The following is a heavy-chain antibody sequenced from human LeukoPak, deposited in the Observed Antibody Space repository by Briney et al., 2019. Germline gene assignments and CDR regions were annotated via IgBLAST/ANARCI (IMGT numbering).Heavy chain of an antibody. CDR1: GFTFSSYW. CDR2: ISSSSSNI. Sequence: KTGGSLRLSCAASGFTFSSYWMHWVRQAPGKGLLWVSSISSSSSNIYYADSVKGRFTVSRDNAKNSVYLQMNSLRAEDTAVYYCARGRPIDYWGQGTLVTVSS. CDR3: ARGRPIDY. V-gene: IGHV3-21*01. D-gene: IGHD1-1*01. J-gene: IGHJ4*02.